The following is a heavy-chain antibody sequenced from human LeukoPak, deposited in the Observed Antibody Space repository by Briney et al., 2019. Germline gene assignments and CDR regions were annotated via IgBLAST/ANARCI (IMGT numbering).Heavy chain of an antibody. CDR2: IYSSGST. J-gene: IGHJ4*02. CDR1: DGSIGGYY. D-gene: IGHD6-19*01. Sequence: PSETLSLTCTVSDGSIGGYYWSWIRQPPGKGLEWIGYIYSSGSTDYNPSLKSRVTISVDTSKNQFSLNLSSVTAADTAVYYCARRGYSSGWYPFDYWGQGTLVTVSS. V-gene: IGHV4-59*08. CDR3: ARRGYSSGWYPFDY.